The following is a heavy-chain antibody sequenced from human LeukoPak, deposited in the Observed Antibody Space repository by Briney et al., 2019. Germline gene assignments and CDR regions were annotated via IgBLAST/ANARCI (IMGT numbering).Heavy chain of an antibody. V-gene: IGHV4-59*01. J-gene: IGHJ4*02. CDR2: VYYSGST. D-gene: IGHD2-8*02. CDR1: GGSISSYY. CDR3: TRNPTGGYYYFDY. Sequence: SSETLSLTCTVSGGSISSYYWSWIRQPPGKGLEWIGYVYYSGSTNYNPSLKSRVTISVDTSKNQFSLKLSSVTAADTAVYYCTRNPTGGYYYFDYWGQGMLVTVSS.